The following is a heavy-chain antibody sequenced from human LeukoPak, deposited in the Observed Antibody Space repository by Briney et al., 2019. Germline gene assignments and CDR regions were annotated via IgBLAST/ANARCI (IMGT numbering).Heavy chain of an antibody. D-gene: IGHD5-12*01. Sequence: ASVKDSSIVSGYTFTEVSMHWVRQAPGKGLEWMGGFDPEDGATIYAQNFQGRVTMTEDTSTDTAYMELSSLRSEDTAVYYCATVVLYSGYYFDYWGQGTLVTVSS. CDR3: ATVVLYSGYYFDY. CDR2: FDPEDGAT. V-gene: IGHV1-24*01. J-gene: IGHJ4*02. CDR1: GYTFTEVS.